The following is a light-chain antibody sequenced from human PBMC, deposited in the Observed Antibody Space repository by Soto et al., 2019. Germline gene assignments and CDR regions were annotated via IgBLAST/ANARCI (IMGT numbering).Light chain of an antibody. V-gene: IGKV1-39*01. J-gene: IGKJ5*01. CDR1: RNVSIY. Sequence: EIPLTQSPSSLAASVGDRLTLTCRASRNVSIYLNWYQHKPGKGPTLLIHATSNLQIGVPSRFSGSGSGTEFTLTISSLEPEDFGTYYCQQSYKMHSFGQGTRLEI. CDR2: ATS. CDR3: QQSYKMHS.